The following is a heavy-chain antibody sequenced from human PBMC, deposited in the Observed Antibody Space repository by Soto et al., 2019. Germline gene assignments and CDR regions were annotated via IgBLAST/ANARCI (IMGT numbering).Heavy chain of an antibody. CDR2: INPSGGST. CDR3: ARGLVVIGSVNYYYYGMDV. Sequence: GASVKVSCKASGYTFTSYYMHWVRQAPGQGLEWMGIINPSGGSTSYAQKFQGRVTMTRDTSTSTVYMELSSLRSEDTAVYYCARGLVVIGSVNYYYYGMDVWGQGTTVTVSS. J-gene: IGHJ6*02. V-gene: IGHV1-46*01. CDR1: GYTFTSYY. D-gene: IGHD3-22*01.